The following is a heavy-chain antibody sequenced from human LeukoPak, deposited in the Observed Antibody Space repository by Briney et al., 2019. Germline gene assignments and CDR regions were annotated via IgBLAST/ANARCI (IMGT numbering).Heavy chain of an antibody. CDR2: IYYSGST. CDR3: ARVPSSGYYPLFDY. V-gene: IGHV4-31*03. D-gene: IGHD3-22*01. J-gene: IGHJ4*02. CDR1: GGSISSGGYY. Sequence: SETLSLTCTVSGGSISSGGYYWSWIRQHPGKGLEWFGYIYYSGSTYYNPSLKSRVTISVDTSKNQFSLKLSSVTAADTAVYYCARVPSSGYYPLFDYWGQGTLVTVSS.